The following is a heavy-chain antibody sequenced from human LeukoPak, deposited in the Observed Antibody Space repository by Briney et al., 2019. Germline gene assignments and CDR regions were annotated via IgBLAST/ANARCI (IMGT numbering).Heavy chain of an antibody. Sequence: GASVKVSCKASGGTFSSYAISWVRQAPGQGLEWMGGIIPIFGTANYAQKFQGRVTITADESTSTAYMELSSLRSEDTAVYYCARTFTIFGVVTIWGQGTMVAVSS. V-gene: IGHV1-69*13. CDR1: GGTFSSYA. J-gene: IGHJ3*02. CDR3: ARTFTIFGVVTI. D-gene: IGHD3-3*01. CDR2: IIPIFGTA.